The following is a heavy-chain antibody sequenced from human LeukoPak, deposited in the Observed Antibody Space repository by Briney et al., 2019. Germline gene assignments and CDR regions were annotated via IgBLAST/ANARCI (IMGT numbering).Heavy chain of an antibody. Sequence: GASVKVSCKASGYTFTGYYMHWVRQAPGQGLEWMGWINPNSGGTNYAQKFQGRVTMTRNTSISTAYMELSSLRSEDTAVYYRARAFTVTKYYYYYYYMDVWGKGTTVTVSS. CDR3: ARAFTVTKYYYYYYYMDV. CDR2: INPNSGGT. V-gene: IGHV1-2*02. CDR1: GYTFTGYY. J-gene: IGHJ6*03. D-gene: IGHD4-17*01.